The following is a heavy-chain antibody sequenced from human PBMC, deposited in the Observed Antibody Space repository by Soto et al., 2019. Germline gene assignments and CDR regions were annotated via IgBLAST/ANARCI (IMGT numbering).Heavy chain of an antibody. V-gene: IGHV3-23*01. CDR2: ISGSGGST. CDR3: AKIGVSEYSSSHLDY. J-gene: IGHJ4*02. D-gene: IGHD6-13*01. CDR1: GFTFSSYA. Sequence: EVQLLESGGGLVQPGGSLRLSCAASGFTFSSYAMNWVRQAPGKGLEWVSAISGSGGSTYYADSVKGRFTISRDNSKNTLYLQMNSLRAEDTAVYYCAKIGVSEYSSSHLDYWGQGTLVTVSS.